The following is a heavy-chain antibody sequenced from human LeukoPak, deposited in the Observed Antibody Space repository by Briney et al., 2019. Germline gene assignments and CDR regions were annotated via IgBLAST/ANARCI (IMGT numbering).Heavy chain of an antibody. CDR3: ARGVEPAAIWQNWFDP. V-gene: IGHV4-39*06. D-gene: IGHD2-2*01. Sequence: KPSETLSLTCTVSGGSISSSSYFWGWIRQPPGKGLEWIGSSNYSGGTYDNPSVKSRVTTSVDTSNNPFTLKICSVTAADTAVYYCARGVEPAAIWQNWFDPWGQGTLVIVSS. CDR1: GGSISSSSYF. J-gene: IGHJ5*02. CDR2: SNYSGGT.